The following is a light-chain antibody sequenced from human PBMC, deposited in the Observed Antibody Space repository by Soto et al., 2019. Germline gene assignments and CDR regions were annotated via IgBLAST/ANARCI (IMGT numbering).Light chain of an antibody. J-gene: IGKJ5*01. CDR1: QSISSTY. Sequence: DIVLTQSPGTLSLSLGERATLSCRTSQSISSTYLAWYQQKPGQAHRLLIYDAYNRATGIPARFSGSGSGTDFTLTISSLEPEDFAVYYCQQRSNWLITFGQGTRLEN. CDR2: DAY. V-gene: IGKV3-11*01. CDR3: QQRSNWLIT.